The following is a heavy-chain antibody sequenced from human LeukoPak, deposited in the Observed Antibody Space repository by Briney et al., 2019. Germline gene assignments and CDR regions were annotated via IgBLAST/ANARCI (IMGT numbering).Heavy chain of an antibody. D-gene: IGHD5-18*01. J-gene: IGHJ3*02. V-gene: IGHV3-20*04. CDR2: INWNGGST. Sequence: PGGSLRLSCAASGFTFDDYGMSWVRQAPGKGLEWVSGINWNGGSTGYADSVKGRFTISRDNAKNSLYLQMNSLRAEDTALYYCARGVDTAVVSHAFDIWGQGTMVTVSS. CDR3: ARGVDTAVVSHAFDI. CDR1: GFTFDDYG.